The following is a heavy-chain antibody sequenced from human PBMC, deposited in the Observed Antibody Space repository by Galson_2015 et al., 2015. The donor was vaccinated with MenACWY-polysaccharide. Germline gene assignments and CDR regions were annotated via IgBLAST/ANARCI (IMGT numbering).Heavy chain of an antibody. D-gene: IGHD3-10*01. CDR1: GFTFSNYW. Sequence: SLRLSCAASGFTFSNYWMSWVRQAPGKGLEWVATIKQDGSETYYMDSLKGRFTISRGNAKNSLYLQMNSLRAEDAAVYYCAKYGSGSRTAFEIWGQGTMVTVSS. V-gene: IGHV3-7*03. J-gene: IGHJ3*02. CDR2: IKQDGSET. CDR3: AKYGSGSRTAFEI.